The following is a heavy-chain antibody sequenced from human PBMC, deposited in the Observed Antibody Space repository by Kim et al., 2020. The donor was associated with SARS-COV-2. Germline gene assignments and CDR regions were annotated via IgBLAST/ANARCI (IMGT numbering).Heavy chain of an antibody. Sequence: GGSLRLSCAASGFTFSSYGMHWVRQAPGKGLEWVAVISYDGSNKYYADSVRGRFTISRDNSKNTLYLQMNSLRAEETAVYYCAKGKSSYYDFWSGFDYWGQGTLVTVSS. CDR2: ISYDGSNK. D-gene: IGHD3-3*01. V-gene: IGHV3-30*18. CDR3: AKGKSSYYDFWSGFDY. CDR1: GFTFSSYG. J-gene: IGHJ4*02.